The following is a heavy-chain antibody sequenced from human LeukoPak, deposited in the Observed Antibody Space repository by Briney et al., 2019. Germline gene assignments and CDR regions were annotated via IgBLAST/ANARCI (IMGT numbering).Heavy chain of an antibody. J-gene: IGHJ4*02. D-gene: IGHD7-27*01. V-gene: IGHV3-48*01. Sequence: GGSLRLTCAASGFSFNTYAMNWVRQAPGKGLEWISYISARSSAIYYADSVKGRFTISRDNARDSLYLQMSSLRAEDTAVYYCARDRPNWGIDYWGQGTLVTVSS. CDR2: ISARSSAI. CDR3: ARDRPNWGIDY. CDR1: GFSFNTYA.